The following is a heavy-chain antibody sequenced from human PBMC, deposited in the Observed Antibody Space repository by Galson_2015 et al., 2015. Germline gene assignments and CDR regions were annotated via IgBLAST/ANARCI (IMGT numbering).Heavy chain of an antibody. CDR1: GFTFSSYS. CDR2: ISSSSSTI. CDR3: ARDLGTVTPREYFGMDV. V-gene: IGHV3-48*02. J-gene: IGHJ6*02. D-gene: IGHD4-17*01. Sequence: SLRLSCAASGFTFSSYSMNWVRQAPGKGLEWVSYISSSSSTIYYADSVKGRFTISRDNAKNSLYLQMSSLRDEDTAVYYCARDLGTVTPREYFGMDVWGQGTTVTVSS.